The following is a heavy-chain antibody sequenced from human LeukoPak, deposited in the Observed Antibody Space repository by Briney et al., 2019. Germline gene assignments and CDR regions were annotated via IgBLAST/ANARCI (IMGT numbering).Heavy chain of an antibody. D-gene: IGHD3-3*01. J-gene: IGHJ6*03. CDR2: IIPIFGTA. CDR3: ARDGDQYDFWSGYYYYYMDV. Sequence: GASVTVSCKASGGTFSSYAISWVRQAPGQGLEWMGGIIPIFGTANYAQKFRGRVTITTDESTSTAYMELSSLRSEDTAVYYCARDGDQYDFWSGYYYYYMDVWGKGTTVTVSS. V-gene: IGHV1-69*05. CDR1: GGTFSSYA.